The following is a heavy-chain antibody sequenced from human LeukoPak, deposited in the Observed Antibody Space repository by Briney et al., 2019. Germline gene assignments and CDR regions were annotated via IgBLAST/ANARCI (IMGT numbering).Heavy chain of an antibody. V-gene: IGHV1-69*13. J-gene: IGHJ4*02. CDR1: GGTFSSYA. Sequence: SVKVSCKASGGTFSSYAISWVRQAPGQGLEWMGGIIPIFGTAKYAQKFQGRVTITADESTSTAYMELSSLRSEDTAVYYCARPTSGNKGGYNWRFDYWGQGTLVTVSS. CDR2: IIPIFGTA. CDR3: ARPTSGNKGGYNWRFDY. D-gene: IGHD5-24*01.